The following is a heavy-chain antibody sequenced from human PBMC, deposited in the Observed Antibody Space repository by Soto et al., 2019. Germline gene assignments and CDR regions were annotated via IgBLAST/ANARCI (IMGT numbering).Heavy chain of an antibody. V-gene: IGHV4-31*03. Sequence: TSETLSLTCTVSGGSISSGGYYWSWIRQHPGKGLEWIGYIYYSGSTYYNPSLKSRVTISADTSKNQFSLRLSSVTAADTAVYYCAREVENYGDAFDIWGQGTMVTVSS. CDR2: IYYSGST. CDR3: AREVENYGDAFDI. J-gene: IGHJ3*02. CDR1: GGSISSGGYY. D-gene: IGHD4-17*01.